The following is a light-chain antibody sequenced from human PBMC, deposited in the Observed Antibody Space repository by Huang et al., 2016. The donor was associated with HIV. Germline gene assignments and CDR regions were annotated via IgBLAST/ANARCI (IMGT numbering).Light chain of an antibody. V-gene: IGKV3-15*01. CDR3: LQYQDWPRT. Sequence: EIVMTQSPGTLSLSPGERATLSCRPSQSVSSNLAWYQRKPGQAPRLLIYGASTRATGVPARFSGSGSGTEFTLTISSLQSDDFVVYYCLQYQDWPRTFGQGTKVEIK. CDR1: QSVSSN. CDR2: GAS. J-gene: IGKJ1*01.